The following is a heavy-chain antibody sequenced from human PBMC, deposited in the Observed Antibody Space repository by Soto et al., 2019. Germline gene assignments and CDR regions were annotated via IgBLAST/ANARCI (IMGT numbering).Heavy chain of an antibody. V-gene: IGHV5-51*01. J-gene: IGHJ4*02. D-gene: IGHD6-19*01. Sequence: GESLKISCKGSGYSFTNYWIAWVRQMPGKGLEWMAIVYPADSDTRYSPSFQGQVTISADKSISTAYRQWSSLQASDSAIYYCARPDSTGYYDYWGQGTPVTVSS. CDR2: VYPADSDT. CDR3: ARPDSTGYYDY. CDR1: GYSFTNYW.